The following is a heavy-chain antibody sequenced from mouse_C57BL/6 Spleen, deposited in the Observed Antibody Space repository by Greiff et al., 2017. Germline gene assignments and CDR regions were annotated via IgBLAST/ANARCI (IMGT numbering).Heavy chain of an antibody. Sequence: VQLKESGPGLVKPSQSLSLTCSVTGYSITSGYYWNWIRQFPGNKLEWMGYISYDGSNNYNPSLQNRISITRDTSKNQFFLKLNSVTTEDTATYYCARGDGYLYYFDYWGQGTTLTVSS. J-gene: IGHJ2*01. CDR3: ARGDGYLYYFDY. CDR2: ISYDGSN. D-gene: IGHD2-3*01. CDR1: GYSITSGYY. V-gene: IGHV3-6*01.